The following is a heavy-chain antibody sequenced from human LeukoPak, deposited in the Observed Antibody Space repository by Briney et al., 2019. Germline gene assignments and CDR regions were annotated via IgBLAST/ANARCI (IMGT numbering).Heavy chain of an antibody. D-gene: IGHD6-13*01. J-gene: IGHJ4*02. Sequence: GGSLRLSCAASGFTFRTYDMSWVRPGPGKGREGVSGISDSGGRTYYADSVKGRFSISRDNSQNTLFLQMNSLRAEDTAVYYCAKAGGASWYDYWGEGTLVTVSS. CDR3: AKAGGASWYDY. CDR2: ISDSGGRT. V-gene: IGHV3-23*01. CDR1: GFTFRTYD.